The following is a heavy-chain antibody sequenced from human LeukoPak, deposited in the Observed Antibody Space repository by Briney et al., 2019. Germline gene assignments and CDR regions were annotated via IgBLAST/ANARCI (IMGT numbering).Heavy chain of an antibody. D-gene: IGHD6-13*01. V-gene: IGHV1-69*01. J-gene: IGHJ4*02. CDR3: ARTFFIAAAGPFDY. Sequence: SVKVSCKASGGTFSSYAISWVRQAPGQGLEWMGGIIPIFGTANYAQKFQGRVTITADESTSTAYMELSSLRSEDTAVYYCARTFFIAAAGPFDYWGQGTLVTVSS. CDR2: IIPIFGTA. CDR1: GGTFSSYA.